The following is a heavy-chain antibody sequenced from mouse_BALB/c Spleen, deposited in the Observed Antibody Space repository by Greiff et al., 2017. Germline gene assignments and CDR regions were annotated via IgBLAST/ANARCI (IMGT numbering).Heavy chain of an antibody. J-gene: IGHJ2*01. D-gene: IGHD2-1*01. Sequence: VQLQQPGAELVKPGASVKLSCKASGYTFTSYWMHWVKQRPGQGLEWIGEINPSNGRTNYNEKFKSKATLTVDKSSSTAYMQLSSLTSEDSAVYYCARAGYYGNYEGDWGQGTTLTVSS. CDR3: ARAGYYGNYEGD. CDR2: INPSNGRT. CDR1: GYTFTSYW. V-gene: IGHV1S81*02.